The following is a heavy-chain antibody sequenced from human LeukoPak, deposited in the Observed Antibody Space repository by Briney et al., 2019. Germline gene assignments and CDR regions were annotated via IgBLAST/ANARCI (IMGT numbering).Heavy chain of an antibody. CDR3: ASVRYYYDSSGYYYDPYYFDY. CDR1: GYTFTSYY. J-gene: IGHJ4*02. D-gene: IGHD3-22*01. CDR2: INPSGGST. V-gene: IGHV1-46*01. Sequence: ASVKVSCKASGYTFTSYYMHWVRQAPGQGLEWMGIINPSGGSTSYAQKFQGRVTMTRDTSTSTVYMELSSLRSEDTAVYYCASVRYYYDSSGYYYDPYYFDYWGQGTLVTVSS.